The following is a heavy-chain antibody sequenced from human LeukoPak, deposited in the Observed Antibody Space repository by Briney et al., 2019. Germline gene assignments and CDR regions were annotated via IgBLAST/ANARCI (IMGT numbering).Heavy chain of an antibody. CDR1: GFTFSSYS. CDR2: ISSSSSYI. J-gene: IGHJ4*02. CDR3: ARDKTTVTTNFDY. D-gene: IGHD4-17*01. V-gene: IGHV3-21*01. Sequence: PGGSLRLSCAASGFTFSSYSMNWVRQAPGKGLEWVSSISSSSSYIYYADSVKGRFTISRDNAKNSLYLQMNSLRAEDTAVYYCARDKTTVTTNFDYWGQGTLVTVSS.